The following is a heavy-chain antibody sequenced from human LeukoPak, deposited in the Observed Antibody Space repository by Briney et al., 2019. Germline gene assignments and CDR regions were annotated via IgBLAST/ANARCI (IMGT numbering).Heavy chain of an antibody. Sequence: TGGSLRLSCAAAGFTLSDYYMTWIRQAPGKGLEWVSYISSSGSTIYYADSVKGRFTISRDNAKNSLYLQMNSLRAEDTAVYYCASGNDDGLNYWGQGTLVTVSS. D-gene: IGHD1-1*01. CDR2: ISSSGSTI. J-gene: IGHJ4*02. CDR3: ASGNDDGLNY. V-gene: IGHV3-11*01. CDR1: GFTLSDYY.